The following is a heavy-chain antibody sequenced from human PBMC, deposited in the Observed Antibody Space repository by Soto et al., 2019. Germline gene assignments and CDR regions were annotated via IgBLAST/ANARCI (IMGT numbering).Heavy chain of an antibody. J-gene: IGHJ6*02. CDR2: IGTAGDT. D-gene: IGHD6-19*01. CDR1: GFTFSSYD. V-gene: IGHV3-13*01. Sequence: GGSLRLSCAASGFTFSSYDMHWVRQATGKGLEWVSAIGTAGDTYYPGSVKGRFTISRENAKNSLYLQMNSLRAEDTAVYYCARESSSGRGVDYYYYGMDVCGQGTTVTVSS. CDR3: ARESSSGRGVDYYYYGMDV.